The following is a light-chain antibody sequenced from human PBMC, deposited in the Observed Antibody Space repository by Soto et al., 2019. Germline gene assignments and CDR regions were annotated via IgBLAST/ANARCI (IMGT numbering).Light chain of an antibody. CDR2: GAS. V-gene: IGKV3-20*01. J-gene: IGKJ1*01. CDR1: QSVTSSY. Sequence: EIGLTQSPGTVSLSPGERATLSCRASQSVTSSYLAWYQQKPGQAPRLLIYGASSRATGIPDRFSGSGSGTDFTLTISRLEPEDFAVYYCQQYGSSWTFGQGTKVDIK. CDR3: QQYGSSWT.